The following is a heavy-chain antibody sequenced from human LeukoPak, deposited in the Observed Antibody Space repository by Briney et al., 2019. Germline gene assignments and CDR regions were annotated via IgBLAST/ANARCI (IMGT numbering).Heavy chain of an antibody. CDR1: GGSISSYY. Sequence: SETLSLTCTVSGGSISSYYWSWIRQPPGKGLEWIGYIYYSGSTNYNPSLKSRVTISVDTSKNQFPLKLSSVTAADTAVYYCAGLDYYDSSGYFDYWGQGTLVTVSS. D-gene: IGHD3-22*01. CDR3: AGLDYYDSSGYFDY. CDR2: IYYSGST. J-gene: IGHJ4*02. V-gene: IGHV4-59*01.